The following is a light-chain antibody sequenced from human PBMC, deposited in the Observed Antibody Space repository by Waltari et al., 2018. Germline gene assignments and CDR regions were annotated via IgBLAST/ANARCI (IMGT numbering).Light chain of an antibody. J-gene: IGKJ1*01. V-gene: IGKV3-20*01. Sequence: EIVLTQSPGTLSLSPGERATLPCRASQSISKYLSWYQQKPGQAPRLLIYHASSRAAGIPDRFSCSGSGTDFSLTISRLEPEDFAVYYCQHYESLPVTFGQGTKVEIK. CDR2: HAS. CDR3: QHYESLPVT. CDR1: QSISKY.